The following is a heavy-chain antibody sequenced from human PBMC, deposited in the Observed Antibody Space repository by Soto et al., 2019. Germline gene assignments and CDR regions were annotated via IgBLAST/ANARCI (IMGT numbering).Heavy chain of an antibody. CDR3: ARDVQLERRVPYSFDY. J-gene: IGHJ4*02. Sequence: SQTLSLTCAISGDSVSSNSAAWNWIRQSPSRGLEWLGRTYYRSKWYNDYAVSVKSRITINPDTSKNQFSLQLNSVTPEDTAVYYCARDVQLERRVPYSFDYWGQGTLVTVSS. D-gene: IGHD1-1*01. CDR1: GDSVSSNSAA. V-gene: IGHV6-1*01. CDR2: TYYRSKWYN.